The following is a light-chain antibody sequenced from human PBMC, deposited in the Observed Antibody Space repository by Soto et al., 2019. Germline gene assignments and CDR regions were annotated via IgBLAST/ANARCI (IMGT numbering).Light chain of an antibody. V-gene: IGKV1-27*01. CDR2: AAS. CDR3: QKYNSAPQT. Sequence: DIQMTQSPSSLSASVGDRVTITCRASQGIANYLAWYQHKPGKVPNLLIYAASTLQSGVPSRFSGGGSGTDFTLTISSLQPEDVATYYCQKYNSAPQTFGQGTKVDIK. CDR1: QGIANY. J-gene: IGKJ1*01.